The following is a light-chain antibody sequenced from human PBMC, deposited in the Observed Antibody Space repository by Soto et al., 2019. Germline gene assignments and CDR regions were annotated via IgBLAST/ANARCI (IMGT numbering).Light chain of an antibody. V-gene: IGLV1-40*01. J-gene: IGLJ2*01. CDR3: HSYDSSLSGSV. Sequence: QSVLTQPPSLSGAPGQRVTISCTGSSSNIGAGYDVHWYQHLPGTAPKLLIYGNSNRPSGVPDRFSGSKSGTSASLAITGLQAEDEADYFCHSYDSSLSGSVFGGGTKLTVL. CDR1: SSNIGAGYD. CDR2: GNS.